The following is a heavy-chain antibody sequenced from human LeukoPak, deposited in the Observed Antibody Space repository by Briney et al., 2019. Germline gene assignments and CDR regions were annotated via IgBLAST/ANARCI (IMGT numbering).Heavy chain of an antibody. D-gene: IGHD3-10*02. Sequence: GALRLSCAASGFTFSSYEMNWVRQAPGKGLEWVSYISSSGSTIYYADSVKGRFTISRDNAKNSLYLQMNSLRAEDTAVYYCAELGITMTGGVWGKGTTVTISS. J-gene: IGHJ6*04. CDR2: ISSSGSTI. CDR3: AELGITMTGGV. CDR1: GFTFSSYE. V-gene: IGHV3-48*03.